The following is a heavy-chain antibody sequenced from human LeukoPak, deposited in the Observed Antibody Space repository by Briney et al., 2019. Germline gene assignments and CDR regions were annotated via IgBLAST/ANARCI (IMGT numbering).Heavy chain of an antibody. CDR3: ANKITFGGVIAKEADI. V-gene: IGHV3-48*01. J-gene: IGHJ3*02. CDR1: GFTFSNYN. CDR2: ISSSSSTI. Sequence: GGSLRLSCAASGFTFSNYNMNWVRQAPGKGLEWVSHISSSSSTIHYADSVKGRYTISRDNAKNSLYLQMNGLRAEDTAVYYCANKITFGGVIAKEADIWGQGTMVTVSS. D-gene: IGHD3-16*02.